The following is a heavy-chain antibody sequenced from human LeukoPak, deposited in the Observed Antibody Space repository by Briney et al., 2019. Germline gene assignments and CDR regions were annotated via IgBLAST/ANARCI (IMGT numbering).Heavy chain of an antibody. CDR3: ARGPSIAARYDAFDI. CDR1: GFTFSSYS. V-gene: IGHV3-48*04. J-gene: IGHJ3*02. CDR2: ISSSGNTI. D-gene: IGHD6-6*01. Sequence: GGSLRLSCAASGFTFSSYSMTWVRQAPGKGLEWVSYISSSGNTISYADSVKGRFTISRDNAKNSLYLQVISLRAEDTAVYYCARGPSIAARYDAFDIWGQGTMVTVSS.